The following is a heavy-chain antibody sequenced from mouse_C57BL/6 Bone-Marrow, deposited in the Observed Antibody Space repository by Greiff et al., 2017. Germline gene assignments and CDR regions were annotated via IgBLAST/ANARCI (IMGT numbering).Heavy chain of an antibody. J-gene: IGHJ2*01. V-gene: IGHV5-4*01. Sequence: EVQRVESGGGLVKPGGSLKLSCAASGFTFSSYAMSWVRQTPEKRLEWVATISDGGSYTYYPDNVKGRFTISRDNAKNNLYLQMSHLKSEDTAMYYCARVGLLLDYWGQGTTLTVSS. CDR2: ISDGGSYT. D-gene: IGHD1-1*01. CDR1: GFTFSSYA. CDR3: ARVGLLLDY.